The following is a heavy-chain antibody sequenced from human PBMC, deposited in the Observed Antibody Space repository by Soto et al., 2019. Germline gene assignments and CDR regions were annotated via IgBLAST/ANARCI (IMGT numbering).Heavy chain of an antibody. J-gene: IGHJ3*02. Sequence: GESLKISCKGSGYSFTSYWIGWVRQMPGKGLEWMGIIYPGDSDTRYSPSFQGQVTISADKSISTAYLQWSSLKASDTAMYYCARHNPPEETGDNRDEAFDIWGQGTMVTVSS. CDR2: IYPGDSDT. D-gene: IGHD7-27*01. CDR1: GYSFTSYW. V-gene: IGHV5-51*01. CDR3: ARHNPPEETGDNRDEAFDI.